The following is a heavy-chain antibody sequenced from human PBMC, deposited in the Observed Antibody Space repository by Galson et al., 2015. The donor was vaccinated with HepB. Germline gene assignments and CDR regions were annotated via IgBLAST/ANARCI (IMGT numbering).Heavy chain of an antibody. CDR1: GFTFSSYA. J-gene: IGHJ4*02. CDR3: ASRPHSGDPIDY. V-gene: IGHV3-30-3*01. CDR2: ISYDGSNK. D-gene: IGHD7-27*01. Sequence: SLRLSCAASGFTFSSYAMHWVRQAPGKGLEWVAVISYDGSNKYYADSVKGRFTISRDNSKNTLYLQMNSLRAEDTAVYYCASRPHSGDPIDYWGQGTLVTVSS.